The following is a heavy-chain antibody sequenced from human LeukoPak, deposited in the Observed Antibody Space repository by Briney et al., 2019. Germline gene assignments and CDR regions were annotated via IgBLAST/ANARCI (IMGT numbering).Heavy chain of an antibody. CDR1: GGSITISNYY. V-gene: IGHV4-39*01. CDR2: ISYSGT. CDR3: VRRTSNPVGAIDY. D-gene: IGHD1-26*01. J-gene: IGHJ4*02. Sequence: SETLSLTCTVSGGSITISNYYWGWIRQPPGRGLEWIGSISYSGTYYNPSLKSRLTISVDTSKNRFSLNLRSVTAADTAVYYCVRRTSNPVGAIDYWGQGTLVTVSS.